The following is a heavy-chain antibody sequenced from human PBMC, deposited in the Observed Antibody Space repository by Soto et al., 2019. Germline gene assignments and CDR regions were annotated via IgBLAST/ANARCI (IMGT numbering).Heavy chain of an antibody. CDR3: AKALYYYDSSGYCVFDY. Sequence: PGGSLRLSCAASGFTFSSYAMSWVRQAPGKGLEWVSAISGSGGSTYYADSVKGRFTISRDNSKNTLYLQMNSLRAEDTAVYYCAKALYYYDSSGYCVFDYWGQGTLVTVS. V-gene: IGHV3-23*01. D-gene: IGHD3-22*01. J-gene: IGHJ4*02. CDR1: GFTFSSYA. CDR2: ISGSGGST.